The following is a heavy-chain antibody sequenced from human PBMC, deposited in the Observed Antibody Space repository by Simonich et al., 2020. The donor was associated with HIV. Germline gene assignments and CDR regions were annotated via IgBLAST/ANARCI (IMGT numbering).Heavy chain of an antibody. CDR1: GCSISSDY. D-gene: IGHD3-3*01. Sequence: QVHLQESGPGLVKPSETLSLRCTVSGCSISSDYWRWIRQSPGKGLEWIGEINRTGRANYNPSLKSRVTIAVDTSKNQFSVNLSSVTVADTAVYYCARRTTAYYNFWSGYYFDYWGQGTQVTVSS. V-gene: IGHV4-34*01. CDR3: ARRTTAYYNFWSGYYFDY. J-gene: IGHJ4*02. CDR2: INRTGRA.